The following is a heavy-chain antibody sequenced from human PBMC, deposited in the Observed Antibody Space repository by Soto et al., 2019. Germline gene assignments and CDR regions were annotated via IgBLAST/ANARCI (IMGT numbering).Heavy chain of an antibody. CDR1: GFTFSSYA. D-gene: IGHD3-3*01. V-gene: IGHV3-23*01. CDR2: ISGSGGST. CDR3: AKARDFWSGYYYYYGMDV. J-gene: IGHJ6*02. Sequence: GGSLRLSCAASGFTFSSYAMSWVRQAPGKGLEWVSAISGSGGSTYYADSVKGRFTISRDNSKNTLYLQMNSRRAEDTAVYYCAKARDFWSGYYYYYGMDVWGQGTTVTVSS.